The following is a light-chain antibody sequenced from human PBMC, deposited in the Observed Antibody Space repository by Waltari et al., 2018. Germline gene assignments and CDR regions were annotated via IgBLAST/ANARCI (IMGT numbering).Light chain of an antibody. V-gene: IGKV1-33*01. CDR3: KHYANLRLT. J-gene: IGKJ4*01. CDR2: LAS. Sequence: DIQMTQSPSSLSASVGERVTISCQASQDIANYLTWYQQKQGKAPKLLIYLASNLETGVPSRFSGSGSGAYFTFTISSLQPEDIATYYCKHYANLRLTFGGGTKVEIK. CDR1: QDIANY.